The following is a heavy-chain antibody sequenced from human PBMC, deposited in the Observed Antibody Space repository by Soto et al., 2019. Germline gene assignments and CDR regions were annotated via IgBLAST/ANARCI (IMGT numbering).Heavy chain of an antibody. D-gene: IGHD3-22*01. CDR3: ASPFPYYYDSSGYYSAFGI. J-gene: IGHJ3*02. CDR1: GFTFDDYT. CDR2: ISWDGTSP. Sequence: GGSLRLSCAASGFTFDDYTMHWVRQGPGKGLEWVSLISWDGTSPYYADSVKGRFTISRDNGRNSLYLQMTSLRDEDTAVYYCASPFPYYYDSSGYYSAFGIWGQGTMVTVSS. V-gene: IGHV3-43*01.